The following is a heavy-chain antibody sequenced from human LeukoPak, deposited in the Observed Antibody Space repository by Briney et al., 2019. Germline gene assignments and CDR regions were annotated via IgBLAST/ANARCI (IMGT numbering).Heavy chain of an antibody. Sequence: GGSLRLSCAASGFTFSSYGMHWVRQAPGKGLEWVAFIRYDGSNKYYADSVKGRFTISRDNSKNTLYLQMNSLRAEDTAVHYCAKDEATMVRGVISDYYYYMDVWGKGTTVTVSS. J-gene: IGHJ6*03. CDR1: GFTFSSYG. D-gene: IGHD3-10*01. CDR3: AKDEATMVRGVISDYYYYMDV. V-gene: IGHV3-30*02. CDR2: IRYDGSNK.